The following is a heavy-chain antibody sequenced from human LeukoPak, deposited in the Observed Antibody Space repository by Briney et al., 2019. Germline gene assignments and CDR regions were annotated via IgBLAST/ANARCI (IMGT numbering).Heavy chain of an antibody. J-gene: IGHJ4*02. V-gene: IGHV4-59*08. CDR3: AVGIAAATGGYFDY. Sequence: SETLSLTCTVSGGSISSYYWSWIRQPPGKGLEWIGYIYYSGSTNYNPSLKSRVTISVDTSKNQFSLKLSSVTAADTAVYYCAVGIAAATGGYFDYWGQGTLVTVSS. D-gene: IGHD6-13*01. CDR2: IYYSGST. CDR1: GGSISSYY.